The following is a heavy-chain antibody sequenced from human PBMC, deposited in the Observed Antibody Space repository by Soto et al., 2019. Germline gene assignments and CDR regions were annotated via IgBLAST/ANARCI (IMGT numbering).Heavy chain of an antibody. CDR1: GYIFTNYY. CDR3: VRTWVQLWPADY. CDR2: FNPSDGST. D-gene: IGHD1-1*01. J-gene: IGHJ4*02. V-gene: IGHV1-46*01. Sequence: QVQLVQSGAEVEKPGASVKVSCKASGYIFTNYYIHWVRQAPGQGLEWMGIFNPSDGSTSYAQKFQGRVSMTSDTSTSTVYMELSSLRSEDTAVYYCVRTWVQLWPADYWGQGTLVTVSS.